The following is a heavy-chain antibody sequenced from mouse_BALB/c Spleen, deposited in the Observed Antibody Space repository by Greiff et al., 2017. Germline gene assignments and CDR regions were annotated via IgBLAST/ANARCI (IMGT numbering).Heavy chain of an antibody. J-gene: IGHJ4*01. V-gene: IGHV1S81*02. CDR1: GYTFTSYY. CDR3: TRYDGYP. D-gene: IGHD2-3*01. Sequence: QVHVKQSGAELVKPGASVKLSCKASGYTFTSYYMYWVKQRPGQGLEWIGEINPSNGGTNFNEKFKSKATLTVDKSSSTAYMQLGSLTSEDSAVYYCTRYDGYPWGQGTSVTVSS. CDR2: INPSNGGT.